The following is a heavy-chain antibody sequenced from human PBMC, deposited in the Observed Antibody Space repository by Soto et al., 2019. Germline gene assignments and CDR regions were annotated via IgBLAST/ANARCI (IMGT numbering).Heavy chain of an antibody. CDR1: GGSISRYY. Sequence: PSETLSLTCTVSGGSISRYYWSWIRQPPGKGLEWIGYIKYSGSTNYNPSLKSRVTISVDRSKNQFSLKLSSVTAADTAVYYCVWWELIPYNWFDPCGQVNLVTVSS. CDR2: IKYSGST. V-gene: IGHV4-59*08. CDR3: VWWELIPYNWFDP. D-gene: IGHD2-15*01. J-gene: IGHJ5*02.